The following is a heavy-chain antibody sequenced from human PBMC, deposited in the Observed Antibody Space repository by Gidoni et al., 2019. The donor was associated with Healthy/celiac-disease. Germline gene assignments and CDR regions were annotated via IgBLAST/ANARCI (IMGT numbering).Heavy chain of an antibody. D-gene: IGHD4-17*01. CDR2: ISSSSSYI. Sequence: EVQLVESGGGLVKPGGSLRLSCAASGFTFSSYSMNWVRQAPGKGLEWVSSISSSSSYIYYADSVKGRFTISRDNAKNSLYLQMNSLRAEDTAVYYCARDDDYGDYVEYFDYWGQGTLVTVSS. V-gene: IGHV3-21*01. CDR1: GFTFSSYS. J-gene: IGHJ4*02. CDR3: ARDDDYGDYVEYFDY.